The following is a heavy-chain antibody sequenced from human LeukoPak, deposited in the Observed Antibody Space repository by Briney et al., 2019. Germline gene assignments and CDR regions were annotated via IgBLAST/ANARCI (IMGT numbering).Heavy chain of an antibody. CDR1: GFTFSSYG. CDR2: ISSSSSYI. CDR3: ARVRRDGYASDY. V-gene: IGHV3-21*01. Sequence: GGSLRLSCAASGFTFSSYGMSWVRQAPGKGLEWVSSISSSSSYIYYADSVKGRFTISRDNAKNSPYLQMNSLRAEDTAVYYCARVRRDGYASDYWGQGTLVTVSS. J-gene: IGHJ4*02. D-gene: IGHD5-24*01.